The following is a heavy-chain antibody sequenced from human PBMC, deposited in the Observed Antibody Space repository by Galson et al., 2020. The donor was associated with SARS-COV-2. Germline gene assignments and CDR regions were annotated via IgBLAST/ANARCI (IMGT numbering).Heavy chain of an antibody. CDR1: GGSISSGGFS. CDR2: IYPSGPS. CDR3: ARGCRGQLCFDY. Sequence: ASETLSLTCAVSGGSISSGGFSWSWIRQPPGKGLEWVGYIYPSGPSYYNPSLESRVTLSVDRSKNQISLNLTSVTAADTAVYYCARGCRGQLCFDYWGQGALVTVSS. D-gene: IGHD5-18*01. V-gene: IGHV4-30-2*01. J-gene: IGHJ4*02.